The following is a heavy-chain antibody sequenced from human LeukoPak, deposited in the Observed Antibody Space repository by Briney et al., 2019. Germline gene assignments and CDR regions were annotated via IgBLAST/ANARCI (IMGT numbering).Heavy chain of an antibody. J-gene: IGHJ4*02. Sequence: GGSPRLSCSASGFTFSAYAMYWVRQAPGKGLEYVSGISNNGGSSFYADSVKGRFTISRDNSKNTLYLQMSSLRAEDTAVYYCVKITSVTGGDCWGQGTRLTVSS. CDR2: ISNNGGSS. CDR1: GFTFSAYA. D-gene: IGHD1-1*01. CDR3: VKITSVTGGDC. V-gene: IGHV3-64D*09.